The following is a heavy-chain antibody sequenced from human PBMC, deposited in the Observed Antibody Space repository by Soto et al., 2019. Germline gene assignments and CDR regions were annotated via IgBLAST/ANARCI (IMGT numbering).Heavy chain of an antibody. D-gene: IGHD4-17*01. V-gene: IGHV4-31*03. CDR3: ARSPEATVTAFDY. J-gene: IGHJ4*02. CDR1: GGSISSGGYY. CDR2: IYYSGST. Sequence: QVQLQESGPGLVKPSQTLSLTCTVSGGSISSGGYYWSWIRQHPGKGLEWFGYIYYSGSTHYNPSLRSRVSISVDTSKNQCSLKLSSVTAADTAGYYCARSPEATVTAFDYWGQGTLVTVSS.